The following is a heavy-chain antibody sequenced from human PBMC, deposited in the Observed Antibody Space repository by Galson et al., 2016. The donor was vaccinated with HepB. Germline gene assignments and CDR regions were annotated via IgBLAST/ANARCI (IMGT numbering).Heavy chain of an antibody. Sequence: SLRLSCATVGLPVSDEYMTWVRLVPGKGLEWVSLFYRGGNTYYADSVKGRFTISRDNSKNTLFLQMNTLRAEDTAVYYCARVVYGDHGWFDYWGQGTLVTVSS. J-gene: IGHJ4*02. V-gene: IGHV3-66*02. CDR1: GLPVSDEY. CDR3: ARVVYGDHGWFDY. D-gene: IGHD4-17*01. CDR2: FYRGGNT.